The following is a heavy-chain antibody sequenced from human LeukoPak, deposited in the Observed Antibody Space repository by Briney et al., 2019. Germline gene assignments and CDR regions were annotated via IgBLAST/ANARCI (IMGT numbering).Heavy chain of an antibody. CDR2: ISRHTT. CDR3: VKESPYGSPRFYYFDY. V-gene: IGHV3-23*01. J-gene: IGHJ4*02. D-gene: IGHD1-26*01. Sequence: GGSLRLSCAASGFSLSSNAMSWVRQAPGKGPEWVSAISRHTTYYAASVKGRFTISKDISKNTLSLQMNSLRAEDTAIYYCVKESPYGSPRFYYFDYWGQGILVTVSS. CDR1: GFSLSSNA.